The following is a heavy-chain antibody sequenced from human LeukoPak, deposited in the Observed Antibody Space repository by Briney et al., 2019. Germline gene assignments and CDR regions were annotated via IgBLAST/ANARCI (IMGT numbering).Heavy chain of an antibody. CDR1: GGSFSGYY. J-gene: IGHJ6*02. CDR3: ARATYYYGSGALRFYYYGVDV. Sequence: PSETLSLTCAVYGGSFSGYYWSWIRQPPGKGLEWIGEINHSGSTNYNPSLKSRVTISVDTSKNQFSLKLSSVTAADTAVYYCARATYYYGSGALRFYYYGVDVWGQGTTVTVSS. D-gene: IGHD3-10*01. V-gene: IGHV4-34*01. CDR2: INHSGST.